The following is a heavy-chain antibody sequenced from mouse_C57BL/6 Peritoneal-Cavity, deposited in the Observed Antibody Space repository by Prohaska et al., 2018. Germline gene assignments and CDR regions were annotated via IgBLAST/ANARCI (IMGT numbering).Heavy chain of an antibody. D-gene: IGHD1-1*02. CDR1: GFTFSGFW. Sequence: EVQLLETGGGLVQPGGSRGLSCEGSGFTFSGFWMSWVRQTPGTTLEWIGDINSDGSAINYAPSIKDRFTIFRDNDKSTLYLQMSNVRSEDTATYFCMRYGSYWYFDVWGTGTTVTVSS. V-gene: IGHV11-2*01. J-gene: IGHJ1*03. CDR3: MRYGSYWYFDV. CDR2: INSDGSAI.